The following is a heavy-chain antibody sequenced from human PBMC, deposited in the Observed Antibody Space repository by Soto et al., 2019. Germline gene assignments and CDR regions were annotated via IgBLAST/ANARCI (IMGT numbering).Heavy chain of an antibody. Sequence: QITLKESGPTLVKPTQTLTLTCTFSVFSLSTSGVGVGWIRQPPGKALEWLALIYWDDDKRYSPSLKSRLPSTTDTSKNQVVLTMTNMDPVDTATYYCAHRHDETYYDFWSGSKRAVYFDSWGQGTLFTVSS. CDR1: VFSLSTSGVG. D-gene: IGHD3-3*01. CDR2: IYWDDDK. V-gene: IGHV2-5*02. CDR3: AHRHDETYYDFWSGSKRAVYFDS. J-gene: IGHJ4*02.